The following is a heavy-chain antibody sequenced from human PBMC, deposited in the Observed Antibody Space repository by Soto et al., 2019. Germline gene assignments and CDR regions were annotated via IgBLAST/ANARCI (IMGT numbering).Heavy chain of an antibody. V-gene: IGHV1-18*01. CDR2: ISGYNGHT. Sequence: QVQLVQSGAEVRKPGASVKVSCKASGYTFTTNGISWVRQAPGQGLEWMGWISGYNGHTKYAQKFQGRVTMTTDTSTSIVYMDLRSLISDDTAVYYCAREGEMPYYYYGLDVWGQGTTVTVSS. D-gene: IGHD3-16*01. CDR3: AREGEMPYYYYGLDV. CDR1: GYTFTTNG. J-gene: IGHJ6*02.